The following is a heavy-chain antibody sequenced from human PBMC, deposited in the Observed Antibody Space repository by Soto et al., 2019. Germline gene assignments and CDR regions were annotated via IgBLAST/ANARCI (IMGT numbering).Heavy chain of an antibody. CDR3: ARDTDYYDSSGYSAFDI. V-gene: IGHV3-30-3*01. CDR2: ISYDGSNK. J-gene: IGHJ3*02. D-gene: IGHD3-22*01. CDR1: GFTFSSYA. Sequence: SGGSLRLSCAASGFTFSSYAMHWVRQAPGKGLEWVAVISYDGSNKYYADSVKGRFTISRDNSKNTLYLQMNSLRAEDTAVYYCARDTDYYDSSGYSAFDIWGQGTMVTVSS.